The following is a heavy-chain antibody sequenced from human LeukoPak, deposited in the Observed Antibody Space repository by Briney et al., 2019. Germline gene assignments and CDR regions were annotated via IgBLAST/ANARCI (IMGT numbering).Heavy chain of an antibody. D-gene: IGHD1-1*01. CDR1: GYIFTSYW. V-gene: IGHV5-51*01. CDR2: IYPGNSDT. J-gene: IGHJ4*02. Sequence: GESLKISCRGSGYIFTSYWTGWGRRMPGKGLEWWGIIYPGNSDTRYNPSFQGEVTISANKSISTTYQEWSSLKASKTAMYYYARDRGNFFDYWGQGTLVTVSS. CDR3: ARDRGNFFDY.